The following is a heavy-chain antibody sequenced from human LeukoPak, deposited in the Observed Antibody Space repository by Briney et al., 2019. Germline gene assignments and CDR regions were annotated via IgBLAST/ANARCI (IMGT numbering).Heavy chain of an antibody. J-gene: IGHJ4*02. Sequence: AASVKVSCKASGFTFTSSAVQWVRQARGQRLEWIGWIVVGSGNTNYAQKFQERVTITRDMSTSTAYMELSRLRSEDTAVYYCAALYDYGDYRDYWGQGTLVTVSS. V-gene: IGHV1-58*01. CDR3: AALYDYGDYRDY. D-gene: IGHD4-17*01. CDR1: GFTFTSSA. CDR2: IVVGSGNT.